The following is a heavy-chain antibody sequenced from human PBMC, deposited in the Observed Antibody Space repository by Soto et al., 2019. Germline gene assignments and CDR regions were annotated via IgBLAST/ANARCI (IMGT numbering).Heavy chain of an antibody. D-gene: IGHD6-13*01. CDR1: GYTFTSYG. J-gene: IGHJ6*02. CDR3: ARDDSSSWTRYYYGMDV. V-gene: IGHV1-18*01. Sequence: QVQLVQSGAEVKKPGASVKVSCKASGYTFTSYGISWVRQAPGQGLEWMGWISAYNGNTNYAQKLQGRVTMTTDTSTSTAYMERRSLRSDDTAVYYCARDDSSSWTRYYYGMDVWGQGTTVTVSS. CDR2: ISAYNGNT.